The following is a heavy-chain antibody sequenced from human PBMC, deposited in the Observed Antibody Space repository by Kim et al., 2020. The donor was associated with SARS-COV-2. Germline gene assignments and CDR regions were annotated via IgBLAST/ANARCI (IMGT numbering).Heavy chain of an antibody. CDR1: GYTFTSYA. CDR2: INTNTVNP. CDR3: ARDSDYYDSSGYYHNFDY. J-gene: IGHJ4*02. Sequence: ASVKVSCKASGYTFTSYAMNWVRQAPGQGLEWMGWINTNTVNPTYAQGFTGRFVFSLDTSVSTAYLQISSLKAEDTAVYYCARDSDYYDSSGYYHNFDYWGQGTLVTVSS. D-gene: IGHD3-22*01. V-gene: IGHV7-4-1*02.